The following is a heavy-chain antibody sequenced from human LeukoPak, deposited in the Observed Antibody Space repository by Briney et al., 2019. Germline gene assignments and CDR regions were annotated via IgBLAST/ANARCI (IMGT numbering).Heavy chain of an antibody. CDR1: GFTFSSYG. CDR2: IRYDGSNK. V-gene: IGHV3-30*02. Sequence: GGSLRLSCAASGFTFSSYGMHWVRQAPGKGLEWVAFIRYDGSNKYYADSVKGRFTISRDNSKNSLYLQMNSLRAEDTAVYYCARDLLYSSSWYGGYFDYWGQGTLVTVSS. CDR3: ARDLLYSSSWYGGYFDY. D-gene: IGHD6-13*01. J-gene: IGHJ4*02.